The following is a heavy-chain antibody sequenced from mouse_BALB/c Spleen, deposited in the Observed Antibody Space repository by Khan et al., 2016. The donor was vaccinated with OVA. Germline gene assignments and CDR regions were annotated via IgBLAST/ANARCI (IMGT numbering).Heavy chain of an antibody. J-gene: IGHJ3*01. CDR3: ARGGYSSFAY. V-gene: IGHV1-5*01. Sequence: EVQLQQSGTVLARPGASVKMSCKASGYSFTSYLIHWVKQRPGQGLEWIGDIYPGNSDTTYNQKFKDKAKLTAGTSANTAYMELSSLTNEDSAVYDWARGGYSSFAYWGQGTLVTVSA. D-gene: IGHD1-3*01. CDR1: GYSFTSYL. CDR2: IYPGNSDT.